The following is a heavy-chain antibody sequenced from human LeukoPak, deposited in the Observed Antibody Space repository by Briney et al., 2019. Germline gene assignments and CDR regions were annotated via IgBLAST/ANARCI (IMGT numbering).Heavy chain of an antibody. V-gene: IGHV3-30*18. J-gene: IGHJ6*02. Sequence: PPGGSLRLSCAASGFTFSNYGMHWVRQAPGKGLEWVAGISYDGSIKYYVDSVKGRFTISRDNSKNTLYLQMNSLRAEDTAVYYCAKDARPDCTNGACYDRSSYNMDVWGQGTTVSVSS. CDR2: ISYDGSIK. CDR3: AKDARPDCTNGACYDRSSYNMDV. CDR1: GFTFSNYG. D-gene: IGHD2-8*01.